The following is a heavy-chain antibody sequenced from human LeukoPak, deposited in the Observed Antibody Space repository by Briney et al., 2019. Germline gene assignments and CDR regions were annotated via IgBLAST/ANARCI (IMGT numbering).Heavy chain of an antibody. Sequence: GGSLRLSCAASGFTFSSYSMNWVRQAPGKGLEWVSSISSSSSYIYYADSVKGRFTISRDNAKNSLYLQMNSLRADDTAVYYCARDTALLGITGTTHREYHYYYYGMDVWGQGTTVTVSS. CDR3: ARDTALLGITGTTHREYHYYYYGMDV. D-gene: IGHD1-7*01. CDR2: ISSSSSYI. J-gene: IGHJ6*02. V-gene: IGHV3-21*01. CDR1: GFTFSSYS.